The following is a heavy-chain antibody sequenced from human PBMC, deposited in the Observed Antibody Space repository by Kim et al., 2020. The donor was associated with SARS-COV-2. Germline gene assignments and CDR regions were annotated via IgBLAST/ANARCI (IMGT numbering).Heavy chain of an antibody. V-gene: IGHV3-30*02. CDR3: ARAYSGNYYYGMDV. Sequence: GGSLRLSCTASGFTFSPFAMHWVRQAPGKGLEWVAVIRSDESKRYYAESVKGRFTISRDNSKNTLYLQMNSLRPEDTAVYYCARAYSGNYYYGMDVWGQGTTVTVSS. D-gene: IGHD1-26*01. J-gene: IGHJ6*02. CDR2: IRSDESKR. CDR1: GFTFSPFA.